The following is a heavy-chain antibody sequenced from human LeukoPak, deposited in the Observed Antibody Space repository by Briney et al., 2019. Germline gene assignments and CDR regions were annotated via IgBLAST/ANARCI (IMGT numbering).Heavy chain of an antibody. Sequence: PGRSLRLSCAASGFTFSSYAMHWVRQAPGKGLEWVAVISYDGSNKYYADSVKGRFTIPRDNSKNTLYLQMNSLRAEDTAVYYCARELVVAADAFDIWGQGTMVTVSS. D-gene: IGHD2-8*02. V-gene: IGHV3-30*04. CDR2: ISYDGSNK. CDR3: ARELVVAADAFDI. CDR1: GFTFSSYA. J-gene: IGHJ3*02.